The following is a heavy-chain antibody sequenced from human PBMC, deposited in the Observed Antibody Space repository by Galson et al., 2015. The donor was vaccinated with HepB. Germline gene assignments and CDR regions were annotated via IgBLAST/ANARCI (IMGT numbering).Heavy chain of an antibody. Sequence: SLRLSCAASGFTFSDYWMSWVRQAPGKGLEWVVKMNQDGSQKDYVDSVKGRFTISRDNAQNSVYLEMNSLRVEDTAVYYCVLSGLGRHAVPVGWGQGILVTASS. V-gene: IGHV3-7*03. CDR2: MNQDGSQK. D-gene: IGHD1-26*01. CDR3: VLSGLGRHAVPVG. J-gene: IGHJ4*02. CDR1: GFTFSDYW.